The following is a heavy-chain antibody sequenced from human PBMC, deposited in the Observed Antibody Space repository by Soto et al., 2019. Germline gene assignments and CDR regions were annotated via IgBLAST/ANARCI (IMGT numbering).Heavy chain of an antibody. CDR2: MYTNSCNT. J-gene: IGHJ4*02. V-gene: IGHV1-8*01. CDR3: ARERSYGLDY. CDR1: GYTFTSYD. Sequence: QVQLVQSGAEVKKPGASVKVSCKASGYTFTSYDINWVRQATGQGRERMGWMYTNSCNTVYAQKFQGRVTMTRNTSISTAYMELSSLRSEDTAVYYCARERSYGLDYWGQGTLVTVSS. D-gene: IGHD5-18*01.